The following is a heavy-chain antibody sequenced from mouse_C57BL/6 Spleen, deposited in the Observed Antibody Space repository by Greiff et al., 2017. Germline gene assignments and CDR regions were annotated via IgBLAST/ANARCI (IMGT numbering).Heavy chain of an antibody. D-gene: IGHD2-5*01. CDR2: ISPGNSDT. J-gene: IGHJ3*01. CDR3: TRSSNYGRAWSAY. V-gene: IGHV1-5*01. CDR1: GYTFTSYW. Sequence: EVQGVESGTVLARPGASVKMSCKTSGYTFTSYWMHWVKQRPGQGLEWIGAISPGNSDTSYNQKFKGKAKLTAVTSASTAYMELSSLTNEDSAVYDCTRSSNYGRAWSAYWGQGTLVTVSA.